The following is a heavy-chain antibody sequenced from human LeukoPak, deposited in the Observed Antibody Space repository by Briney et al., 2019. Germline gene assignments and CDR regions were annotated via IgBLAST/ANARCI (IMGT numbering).Heavy chain of an antibody. J-gene: IGHJ4*02. D-gene: IGHD6-13*01. CDR1: GFTLSSYG. CDR2: IWYDGSNK. CDR3: AKGIAAAGPQDY. V-gene: IGHV3-33*06. Sequence: GGSLRLSCAASGFTLSSYGMRWVRQAPGKGLEWVAVIWYDGSNKYYADSVKGRFTISRDNSKNTLYLQMNSLRAEDTAVYYCAKGIAAAGPQDYWGQGTLVTVSS.